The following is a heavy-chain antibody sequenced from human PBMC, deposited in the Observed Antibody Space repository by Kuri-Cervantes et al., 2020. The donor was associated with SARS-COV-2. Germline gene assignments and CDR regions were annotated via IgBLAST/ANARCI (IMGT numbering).Heavy chain of an antibody. J-gene: IGHJ4*02. Sequence: GESLKISCAASGFTFSSYAMSWVRQAPGRGLEWVSAISGSGGRTYYADSVKGRFTISRDNSKNTLYLQMNSLRVEDTAVYYCDSYPSYYYGDYVDVYYFDYWGQGTLVTVSS. V-gene: IGHV3-23*01. CDR2: ISGSGGRT. CDR3: DSYPSYYYGDYVDVYYFDY. CDR1: GFTFSSYA. D-gene: IGHD4-17*01.